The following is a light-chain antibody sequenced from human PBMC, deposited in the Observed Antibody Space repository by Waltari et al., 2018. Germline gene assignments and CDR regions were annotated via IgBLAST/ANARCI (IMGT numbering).Light chain of an antibody. Sequence: DIQMTQSPSSLSASVGDRVTITCRASQSISTFLNWYQQQPGKAPKLLIYAASNLQSGVPSRFSGRGSGTDFTLTISSLRPEDFATYYCQQSYSTPFTFGPGTKVDIK. V-gene: IGKV1-39*01. CDR2: AAS. J-gene: IGKJ3*01. CDR3: QQSYSTPFT. CDR1: QSISTF.